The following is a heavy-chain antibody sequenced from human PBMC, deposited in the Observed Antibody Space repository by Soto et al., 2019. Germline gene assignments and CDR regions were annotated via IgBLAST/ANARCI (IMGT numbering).Heavy chain of an antibody. V-gene: IGHV3-33*01. CDR1: GCTFSSYG. CDR2: IWYDGSNK. D-gene: IGHD7-27*01. CDR3: ARDLGGMDV. Sequence: QVQLVESGGGVVQPGRSLRLSCAASGCTFSSYGMHWVRQAPGKGLEWVAVIWYDGSNKYYADSVKGRFTISRDNSKNTLYLQMNSLRAEDTAVYYCARDLGGMDVGGQGTTVTVSS. J-gene: IGHJ6*02.